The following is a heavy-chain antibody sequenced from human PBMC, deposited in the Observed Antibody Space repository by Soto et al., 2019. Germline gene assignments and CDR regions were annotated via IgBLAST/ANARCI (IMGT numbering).Heavy chain of an antibody. J-gene: IGHJ4*02. CDR2: ISGIGHST. CDR3: AKRIMSTIGHFDS. D-gene: IGHD1-1*01. Sequence: GGSLRLSCAASGFTFSSYAMGWVRQAPGKGLEWVSSISGIGHSTYYADSVKGRFTIARDNSKNTLHLQMNSLRAEDTAVYYCAKRIMSTIGHFDSWGQGTLVTVSS. CDR1: GFTFSSYA. V-gene: IGHV3-23*01.